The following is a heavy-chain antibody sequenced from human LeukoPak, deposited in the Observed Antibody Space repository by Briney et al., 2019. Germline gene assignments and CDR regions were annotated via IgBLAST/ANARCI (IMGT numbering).Heavy chain of an antibody. V-gene: IGHV1-2*04. D-gene: IGHD3-22*01. CDR3: ARGPPYYYDSSGYYADAFDI. CDR1: GYTFTGYY. J-gene: IGHJ3*02. Sequence: ASVKVSCKASGYTFTGYYMHWVRQAPGQGLEWMGWINPNSGGTNYAQKFQGWVTMTRDTSISTAYMELSRLRSDDTAVYYCARGPPYYYDSSGYYADAFDIWGQGTMVTVSS. CDR2: INPNSGGT.